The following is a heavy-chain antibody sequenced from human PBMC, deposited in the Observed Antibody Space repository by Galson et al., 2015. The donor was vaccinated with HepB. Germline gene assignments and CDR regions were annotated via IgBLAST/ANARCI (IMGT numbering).Heavy chain of an antibody. V-gene: IGHV3-30-3*01. CDR1: GFTFSSYA. CDR3: ARGTTVGGYYYYGMDV. D-gene: IGHD4-23*01. Sequence: SCAASGFTFSSYAMHWVRQAPGKGLEWVAVISYDGSNKYYADSVKGRFTISRDNSKNTLYLQMNSLRAEDTAVYYCARGTTVGGYYYYGMDVWGQGTTVTVSS. J-gene: IGHJ6*02. CDR2: ISYDGSNK.